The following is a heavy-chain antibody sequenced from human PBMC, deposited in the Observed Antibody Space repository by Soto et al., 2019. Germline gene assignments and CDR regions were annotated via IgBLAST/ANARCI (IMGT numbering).Heavy chain of an antibody. D-gene: IGHD4-4*01. CDR1: GGSISSYY. Sequence: SETLSLTCTVSGGSISSYYWSWIRQPPGKGLEWIGYIYYSGSTNYNPSLKSRVTISVDTSKNQFSLKLSSVTAADTAVYYCAREIEYSNYKFDYWGQGTLVTVSS. CDR2: IYYSGST. J-gene: IGHJ4*02. V-gene: IGHV4-59*01. CDR3: AREIEYSNYKFDY.